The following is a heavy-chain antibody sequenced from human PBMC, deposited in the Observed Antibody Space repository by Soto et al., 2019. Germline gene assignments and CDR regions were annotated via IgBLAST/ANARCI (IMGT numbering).Heavy chain of an antibody. CDR2: LSRGDER. CDR3: ATYTISYTWGV. J-gene: IGHJ6*02. V-gene: IGHV4-4*02. Sequence: QVQLQESGPGLVKPSETLSLTCTVSGAPITTTKWWAWVRLPPGKGLEWIGELSRGDERSSNPSLEGRFTMSLDKSNNHFSLKLTSVTAADTAIYYGATYTISYTWGVWGRGSSVTVSS. D-gene: IGHD3-16*01. CDR1: GAPITTTKW.